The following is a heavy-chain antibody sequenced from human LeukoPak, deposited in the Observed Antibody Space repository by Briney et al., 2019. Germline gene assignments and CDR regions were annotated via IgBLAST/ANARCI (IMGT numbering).Heavy chain of an antibody. Sequence: GASVKVSCKASGYTFTSYGISWVRQAPGQGLEWMGWISAYNGNTNYAQKLQGRVTMTTDTSTSTAYMELRSLRSDNTAVYYCARDWEAEQWLVIDYWGQGTLVTVSS. D-gene: IGHD6-19*01. CDR3: ARDWEAEQWLVIDY. V-gene: IGHV1-18*01. CDR1: GYTFTSYG. J-gene: IGHJ4*02. CDR2: ISAYNGNT.